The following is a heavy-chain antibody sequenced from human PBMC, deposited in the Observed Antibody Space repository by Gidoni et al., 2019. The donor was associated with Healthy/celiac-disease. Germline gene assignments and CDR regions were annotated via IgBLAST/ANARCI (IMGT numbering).Heavy chain of an antibody. D-gene: IGHD6-13*01. CDR1: GFTVSSNY. Sequence: EVQLVATGVGLLQPGGSLILSCSASGFTVSSNYMSRVRQAPGKGLEWVSVIYSGGSTYYADSVKGRFTISRDNSKNTLYLQMNRLRAEDTAVYYCARDGAAAGLDYWGQGTLVTVSS. J-gene: IGHJ4*02. CDR3: ARDGAAAGLDY. V-gene: IGHV3-53*02. CDR2: IYSGGST.